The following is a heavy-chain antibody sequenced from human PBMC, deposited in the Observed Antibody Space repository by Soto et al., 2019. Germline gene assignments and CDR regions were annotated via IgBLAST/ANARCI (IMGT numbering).Heavy chain of an antibody. CDR2: ISGSGGST. J-gene: IGHJ6*02. Sequence: EVQLLESGGGLVQPGGSLRLSCAASGFTFSSYAMSWVRQAPGKGLEWVSAISGSGGSTYYADSVKGRFTISRDNSKNTLYLQMKSLIAEDTAVYYCAKQPGSGLDWGMDVWGQGTTVTVSS. V-gene: IGHV3-23*01. D-gene: IGHD3-10*01. CDR1: GFTFSSYA. CDR3: AKQPGSGLDWGMDV.